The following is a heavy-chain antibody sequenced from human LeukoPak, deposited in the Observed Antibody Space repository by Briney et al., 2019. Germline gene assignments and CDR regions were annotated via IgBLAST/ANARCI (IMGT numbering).Heavy chain of an antibody. Sequence: SETLSLTCTVSGGSIKNYYWSWIRQPPGKGLQWIGYIYYSGSVNYNPSLKSRVTISVDTSKNQFSLNLSSVTAADTAVYYCARLGSYFDYWGQGTQVTVSS. CDR1: GGSIKNYY. J-gene: IGHJ4*02. CDR3: ARLGSYFDY. V-gene: IGHV4-59*08. CDR2: IYYSGSV.